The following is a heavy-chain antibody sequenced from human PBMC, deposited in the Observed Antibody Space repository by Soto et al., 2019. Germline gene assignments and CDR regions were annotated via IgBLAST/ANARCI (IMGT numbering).Heavy chain of an antibody. V-gene: IGHV2-5*02. J-gene: IGHJ6*03. Sequence: SGPTLVNPTQTLTLTCTFSGFSLSTSGVGVGWIRQPPGKALEWLALIYWDDDKRYSPSLKSRLTITKDTSKNQVVLTMTNMDPVDTATYCCAHAVYAEYYYYYYLDVSGKGTTVTVSS. CDR1: GFSLSTSGVG. D-gene: IGHD2-8*01. CDR3: AHAVYAEYYYYYYLDV. CDR2: IYWDDDK.